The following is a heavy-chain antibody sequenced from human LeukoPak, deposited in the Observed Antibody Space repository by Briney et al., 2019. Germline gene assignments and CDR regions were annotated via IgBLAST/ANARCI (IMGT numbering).Heavy chain of an antibody. CDR1: GGSISSGDYC. CDR3: ARAPTYGSGSYAIDP. D-gene: IGHD3-10*01. J-gene: IGHJ5*02. CDR2: IYYSGST. Sequence: SETLSLTCTVSGGSISSGDYCWSWIRQPPGQGLEWIGYIYYSGSTYYNPSLKSRVTISLDTSNTQFSLKLSSLTAADTAVYYCARAPTYGSGSYAIDPWGQGTLVTVSS. V-gene: IGHV4-30-4*08.